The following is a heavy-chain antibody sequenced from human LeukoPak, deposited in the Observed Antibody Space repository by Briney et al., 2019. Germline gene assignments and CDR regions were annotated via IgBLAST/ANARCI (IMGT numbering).Heavy chain of an antibody. CDR3: ARAPVRDGYNLYHFDY. Sequence: GGSLRLSCAASGFTFSSYAMSWVRQAPGKGLEWLSGISGSGGTIYYVDSVKGRFTISRDNSKNTLYLQMNSLRAEDTAVYYCARAPVRDGYNLYHFDYWGQGTLVTVSS. D-gene: IGHD5-24*01. J-gene: IGHJ4*02. CDR1: GFTFSSYA. V-gene: IGHV3-23*01. CDR2: ISGSGGTI.